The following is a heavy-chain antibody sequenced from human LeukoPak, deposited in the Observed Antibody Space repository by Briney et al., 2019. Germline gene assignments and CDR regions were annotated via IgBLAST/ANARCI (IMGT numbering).Heavy chain of an antibody. CDR1: GFTFSSYG. Sequence: GGSLRLSCAASGFTFSSYGMHWVRQAPGKGLEWVAVISYDGSNKYYADSVKGRFTISRDNSKNTLYLQMNSLRAEDTAVYYCARERGGFGELLGYFDYWGQGTLVTVSS. CDR2: ISYDGSNK. D-gene: IGHD3-10*01. V-gene: IGHV3-30*05. CDR3: ARERGGFGELLGYFDY. J-gene: IGHJ4*02.